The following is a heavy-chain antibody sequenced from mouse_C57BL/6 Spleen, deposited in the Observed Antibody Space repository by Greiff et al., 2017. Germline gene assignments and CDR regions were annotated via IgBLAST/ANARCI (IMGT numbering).Heavy chain of an antibody. CDR3: AGRDYYGSSTFDY. V-gene: IGHV5-17*01. Sequence: EVKLVESGGGLVKPGGSLKLSCAASGFTFSDYGMHWVRQAPEKGLEWVAYISSGSSTIYYADTVKGRFPISRDNAKNTLFLQMTSLRSEDTTMEYCAGRDYYGSSTFDYWGQGTTLTVSS. D-gene: IGHD1-1*01. CDR1: GFTFSDYG. CDR2: ISSGSSTI. J-gene: IGHJ2*01.